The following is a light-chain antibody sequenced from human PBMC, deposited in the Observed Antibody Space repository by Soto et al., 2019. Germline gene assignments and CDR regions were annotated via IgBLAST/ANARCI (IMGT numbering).Light chain of an antibody. V-gene: IGLV2-8*01. CDR1: SSDVGGYNY. CDR3: SSYRGSGNG. J-gene: IGLJ1*01. CDR2: EVN. Sequence: QSVLTQPPSASGSPGQSVAISCTGTSSDVGGYNYVSWYQQHPGKAPKLMIYEVNKRPSGVPDRFSGSKSGNTASLTVSGLQAEDEADYDCSSYRGSGNGFGNGTKVTV.